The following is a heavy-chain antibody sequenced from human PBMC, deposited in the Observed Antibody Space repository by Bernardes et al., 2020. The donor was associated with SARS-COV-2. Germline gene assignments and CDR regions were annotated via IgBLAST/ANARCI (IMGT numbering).Heavy chain of an antibody. CDR1: GFTFRSYA. V-gene: IGHV3-23*01. J-gene: IGHJ4*02. D-gene: IGHD3-10*01. CDR3: ANSRWFGDPFDY. Sequence: GGSLRLSCAASGFTFRSYAMSWVRQAPGKGLEWVSAISGSGGSTYYADSVKGRFTISRDNSKNTLYLQMNSLRAEDTAVYYCANSRWFGDPFDYWGQGTLVTVSA. CDR2: ISGSGGST.